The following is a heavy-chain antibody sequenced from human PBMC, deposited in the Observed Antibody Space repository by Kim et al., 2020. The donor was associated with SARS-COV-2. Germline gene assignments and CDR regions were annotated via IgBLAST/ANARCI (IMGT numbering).Heavy chain of an antibody. Sequence: KYYSTSLKTRLTISKDTSKNQVVLTMTNMDPVDTATYYCAWMTMNTAMDYWGQGTLVTVSS. D-gene: IGHD5-18*01. CDR2: K. CDR3: AWMTMNTAMDY. J-gene: IGHJ4*02. V-gene: IGHV2-70*01.